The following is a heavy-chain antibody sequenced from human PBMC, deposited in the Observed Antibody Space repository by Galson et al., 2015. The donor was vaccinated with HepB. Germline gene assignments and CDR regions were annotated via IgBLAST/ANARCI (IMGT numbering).Heavy chain of an antibody. J-gene: IGHJ3*02. CDR3: ARDRDLLGAFDI. CDR2: INWNGGST. CDR1: GFTFDDYG. V-gene: IGHV3-20*01. D-gene: IGHD2-21*02. Sequence: SLRLSCAASGFTFDDYGMSWVRQAPGKGLEWVSGINWNGGSTGYAGSVKGRFTISRDNAKNSLYLQMNSLRAEDTALYHCARDRDLLGAFDIWGQGTMVTVSS.